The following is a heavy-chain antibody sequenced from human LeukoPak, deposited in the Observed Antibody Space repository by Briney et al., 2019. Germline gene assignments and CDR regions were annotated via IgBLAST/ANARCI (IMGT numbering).Heavy chain of an antibody. CDR3: AGGTDFWSGYCFDS. V-gene: IGHV3-53*01. CDR2: IYSGGDI. CDR1: GFTVSGNY. Sequence: GGSLRLSCDASGFTVSGNYMSWVRQAPGKGLEWVSGIYSGGDIAYADSVKGRFTISSDTSQNKLHLHMNSLRVEDTAVYYCAGGTDFWSGYCFDSWGQGTLVTVSS. J-gene: IGHJ4*02. D-gene: IGHD3-3*01.